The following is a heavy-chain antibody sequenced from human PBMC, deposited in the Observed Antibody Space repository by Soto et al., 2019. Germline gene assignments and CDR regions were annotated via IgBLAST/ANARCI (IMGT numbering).Heavy chain of an antibody. Sequence: PSGTLSLTCVVSGGSLSEEFWSWIRQPPGMALEWIGEINHLGSINYNPSLKSRVTMSVDTSKNQFSLTLNSVTAADTATYYCARGGISHWAYFYYMDVWDRGTTVTVS. D-gene: IGHD2-21*01. J-gene: IGHJ6*03. V-gene: IGHV4-34*01. CDR3: ARGGISHWAYFYYMDV. CDR1: GGSLSEEF. CDR2: INHLGSI.